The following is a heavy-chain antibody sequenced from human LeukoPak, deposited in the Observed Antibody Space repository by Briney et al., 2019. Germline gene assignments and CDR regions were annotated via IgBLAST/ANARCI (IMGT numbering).Heavy chain of an antibody. Sequence: PGGSLRLSCVASHFTFSHFGMHWVRQAPGKGLEWVAVIWNDGSSQYYADSVKGRFTISRDNSQNTVYLQMNSLRVEDTAVYYCAKDAQRGFDCSNSLEKWGQGTLVIVSS. CDR1: HFTFSHFG. D-gene: IGHD4-11*01. V-gene: IGHV3-33*06. CDR3: AKDAQRGFDCSNSLEK. CDR2: IWNDGSSQ. J-gene: IGHJ4*02.